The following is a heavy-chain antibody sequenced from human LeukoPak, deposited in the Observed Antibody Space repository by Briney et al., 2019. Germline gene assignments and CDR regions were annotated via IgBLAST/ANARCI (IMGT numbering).Heavy chain of an antibody. V-gene: IGHV1-69*01. J-gene: IGHJ4*02. D-gene: IGHD4-11*01. Sequence: SVKVSCKASAATFSSYGISWMRQAPGPGLELMGGFIPIFGTANYAQKFQGRVTTTAGESTSTAHMLQISLMCEDTAVYYCESGSNYMGYWGQGTLVTVSS. CDR1: AATFSSYG. CDR3: ESGSNYMGY. CDR2: FIPIFGTA.